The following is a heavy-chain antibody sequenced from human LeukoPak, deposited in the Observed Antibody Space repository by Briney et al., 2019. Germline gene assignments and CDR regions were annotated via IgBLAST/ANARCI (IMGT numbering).Heavy chain of an antibody. D-gene: IGHD3/OR15-3a*01. J-gene: IGHJ4*02. Sequence: GGSLRLSCAASGFTFSSYWMSWVRQAPGKGLEWVANIKQDGSEKYYVDSVKGRFTISRDNAKNSLYLQMNSLRAEDTAVYYCVRDPILGLPDYFDSWGQGTLVTVSS. CDR1: GFTFSSYW. V-gene: IGHV3-7*01. CDR3: VRDPILGLPDYFDS. CDR2: IKQDGSEK.